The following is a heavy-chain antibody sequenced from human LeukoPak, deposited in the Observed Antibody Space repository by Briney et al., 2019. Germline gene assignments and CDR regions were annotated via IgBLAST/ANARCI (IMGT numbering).Heavy chain of an antibody. V-gene: IGHV4-59*01. D-gene: IGHD3-3*01. Sequence: SSETLSLTCTVSGGSISSYYWSWIRQPPGKGLEWIGYIYYSGSTNYNPSLKSRVTISVDTSKNQFSLKLSSVTAADTAVYYCARVIVNYDFWSGTSTAGYMDVWGKGTTVTVSS. CDR1: GGSISSYY. CDR2: IYYSGST. CDR3: ARVIVNYDFWSGTSTAGYMDV. J-gene: IGHJ6*03.